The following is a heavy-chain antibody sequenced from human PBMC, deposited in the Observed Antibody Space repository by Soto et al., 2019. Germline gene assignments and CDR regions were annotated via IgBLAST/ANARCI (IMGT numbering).Heavy chain of an antibody. J-gene: IGHJ6*02. V-gene: IGHV4-4*07. CDR2: IYSSGST. Sequence: SETLSLTCTVTGGAISGYYWTWIRQSDGEGLEWIGRIYSSGSTNYNPSLKSRVTISLDTSMNYFSLRLSSVTAEDTAVYYCARDQLILPAHDFFYGSDVWGQGAKVTVSS. D-gene: IGHD2-21*02. CDR3: ARDQLILPAHDFFYGSDV. CDR1: GGAISGYY.